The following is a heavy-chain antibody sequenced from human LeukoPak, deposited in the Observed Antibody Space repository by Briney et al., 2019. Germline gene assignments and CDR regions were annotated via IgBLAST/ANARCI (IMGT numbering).Heavy chain of an antibody. CDR2: VHLSGRT. CDR1: GGSISSTNW. Sequence: SETLSLTCGVSGGSISSTNWWTWVRQPPGEGLEWIGEVHLSGRTNYNPSLESRVTMSVDMSENHISLKLTSVTAADTAVYYCAREGGPYRPLNYSGQGALVTVSS. CDR3: AREGGPYRPLNY. V-gene: IGHV4-4*02. J-gene: IGHJ4*02.